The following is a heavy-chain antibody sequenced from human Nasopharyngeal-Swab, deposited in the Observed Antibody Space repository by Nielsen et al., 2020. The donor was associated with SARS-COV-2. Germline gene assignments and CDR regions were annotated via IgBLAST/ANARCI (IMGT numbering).Heavy chain of an antibody. CDR3: ARDHVLPDAFDI. CDR1: GFTFSSYC. J-gene: IGHJ3*02. CDR2: ISSSSSYI. Sequence: GESLKISCAASGFTFSSYCMNWVRQAPGKGLEWVSSISSSSSYIYYADSVKGRFTISRDNAKNSLYLQMDSLRAEDTAVYYCARDHVLPDAFDIWGQGTMVTVSS. D-gene: IGHD3-10*01. V-gene: IGHV3-21*01.